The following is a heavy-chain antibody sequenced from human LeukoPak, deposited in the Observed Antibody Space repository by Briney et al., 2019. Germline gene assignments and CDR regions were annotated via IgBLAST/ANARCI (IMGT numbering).Heavy chain of an antibody. D-gene: IGHD2-2*01. Sequence: PLETLSLTCAVSGGSISSGGYSWSWIRQPPGKGLEWIVYIYHSGSTYYTPSLKSRVTISVDRSKNQFSLKLSSVPAADTAVYYCARGVVVVGNFDYWGQGTLVTVSS. CDR2: IYHSGST. J-gene: IGHJ4*02. CDR3: ARGVVVVGNFDY. CDR1: GGSISSGGYS. V-gene: IGHV4-30-2*01.